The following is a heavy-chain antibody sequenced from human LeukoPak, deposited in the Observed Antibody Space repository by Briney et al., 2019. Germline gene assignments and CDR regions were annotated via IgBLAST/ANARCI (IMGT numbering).Heavy chain of an antibody. CDR2: INSDGSST. J-gene: IGHJ6*02. CDR1: GFIFSSYW. CDR3: ARGLNYGLDV. Sequence: PGGSLRLSCAASGFIFSSYWMHWVRQAPGKGLVWVSRINSDGSSTSYADSVKGRFTVSRDDAKNTLYVEMHSLRAEDTAVYYCARGLNYGLDVWGQGTTVSVSS. V-gene: IGHV3-74*01.